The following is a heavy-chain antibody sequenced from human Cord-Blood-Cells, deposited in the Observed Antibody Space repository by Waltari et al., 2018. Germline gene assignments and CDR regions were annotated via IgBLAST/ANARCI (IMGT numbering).Heavy chain of an antibody. V-gene: IGHV4-31*03. CDR2: IYYSGST. J-gene: IGHJ4*02. CDR3: AREVGARGLGLDY. Sequence: QVQLQESGPGLVTPSQPLSLTCTVSGGSISSGGYYWSWIRQHPGKGLEWIGYIYYSGSTYYNPSLKSRVTISVDTSKNQFSLKLSSVTAADTAVYYCAREVGARGLGLDYWGQGTLVTVSS. CDR1: GGSISSGGYY. D-gene: IGHD1-26*01.